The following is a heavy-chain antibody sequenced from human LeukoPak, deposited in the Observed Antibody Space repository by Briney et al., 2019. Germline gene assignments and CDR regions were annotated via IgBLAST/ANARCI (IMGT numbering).Heavy chain of an antibody. CDR3: ARLTSGTHANFDY. J-gene: IGHJ4*02. V-gene: IGHV4-59*08. D-gene: IGHD3-10*01. CDR2: IYYSGST. CDR1: GGSISSYY. Sequence: SETLSLTCTVSGGSISSYYWSWIRQPPGKGLEWIGYIYYSGSTNYNPSLKSRVTISVDTSENQFSLKLSSVTAADTAVYYCARLTSGTHANFDYWGQGTLVTVSS.